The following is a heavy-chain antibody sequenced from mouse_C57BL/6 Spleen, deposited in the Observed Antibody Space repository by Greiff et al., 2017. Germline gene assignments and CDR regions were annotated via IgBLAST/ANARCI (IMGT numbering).Heavy chain of an antibody. D-gene: IGHD2-1*01. J-gene: IGHJ2*01. CDR2: IDPSDSET. V-gene: IGHV1-52*01. CDR3: ARGGNRDY. CDR1: GYTFTSYW. Sequence: QVQLQQPGAELVRPGSSVKLSCKASGYTFTSYWMHWVKQRPIQGLEWIGNIDPSDSETPYNQKFKDKATLTVDKSSSTAYMQLSSLTSEDSAVYYCARGGNRDYWGQGTTLTVSS.